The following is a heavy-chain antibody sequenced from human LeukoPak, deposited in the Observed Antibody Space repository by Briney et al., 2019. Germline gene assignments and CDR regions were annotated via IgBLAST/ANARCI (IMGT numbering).Heavy chain of an antibody. D-gene: IGHD3-9*01. J-gene: IGHJ4*02. V-gene: IGHV4-31*03. CDR1: GGSIISGGYY. CDR3: ARDRDILTGYYDY. Sequence: TLSLTCTVSGGSIISGGYYWSCIPQPPGKGLEWIVYIYYSGITYYNPSLKSRVTISVDTSKNQFSLKLSSVTAADTAVYYCARDRDILTGYYDYWGQGTLVTVSS. CDR2: IYYSGIT.